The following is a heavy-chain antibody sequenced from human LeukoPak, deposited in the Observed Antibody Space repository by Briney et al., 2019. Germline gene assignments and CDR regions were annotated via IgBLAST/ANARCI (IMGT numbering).Heavy chain of an antibody. D-gene: IGHD3-22*01. J-gene: IGHJ3*02. CDR1: GYTFTSYG. CDR3: ARDQGYYDSSGYYGDAFDI. CDR2: ISAYNGNT. V-gene: IGHV1-18*01. Sequence: ASVKVSCKASGYTFTSYGISWVRQAPGQGLEWMGWISAYNGNTNYAQKLQGRVTMTTDTSTSTAYMELRSLRSGDTAVYYCARDQGYYDSSGYYGDAFDIWGQGTMVTVSS.